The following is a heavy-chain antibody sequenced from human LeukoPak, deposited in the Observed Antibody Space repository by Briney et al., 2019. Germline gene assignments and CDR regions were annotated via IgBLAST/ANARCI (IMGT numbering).Heavy chain of an antibody. Sequence: GGSLRLSCAASGFTFSSYGMHWVRKSPGKGLEWVAVISYDGSNKYYADSVKGRFTISRDNSKNTLYLQMNSLRAEDTAVYYCAKFYDISTGYFDCWGQGTLVTVSS. D-gene: IGHD3-9*01. CDR2: ISYDGSNK. CDR3: AKFYDISTGYFDC. J-gene: IGHJ4*02. V-gene: IGHV3-30*18. CDR1: GFTFSSYG.